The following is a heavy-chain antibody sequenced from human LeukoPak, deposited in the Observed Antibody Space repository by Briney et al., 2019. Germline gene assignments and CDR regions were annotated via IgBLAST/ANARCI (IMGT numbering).Heavy chain of an antibody. J-gene: IGHJ4*02. CDR3: ARNYGDYRSPADY. Sequence: SVKVSCKASGGTFSSYAISWVRQAPGQGLEWMGGIIPIFGTADYAQKFQGRVTITADESTSTAYMELSSLRSEDTAVYYCARNYGDYRSPADYWGQGTLVTVSS. CDR1: GGTFSSYA. D-gene: IGHD4-17*01. CDR2: IIPIFGTA. V-gene: IGHV1-69*13.